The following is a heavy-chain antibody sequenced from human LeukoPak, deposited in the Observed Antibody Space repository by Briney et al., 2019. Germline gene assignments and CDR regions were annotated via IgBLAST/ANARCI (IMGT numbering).Heavy chain of an antibody. CDR1: GFTFSSYD. Sequence: PGGSLRLSCAASGFTFSSYDMHWVRQPTGKGLEWVSAIDTAGDTYYPDSMKGRLTISRENAKNSLYLQMNSLRAGDTAVYYCARVGKSGHSYYFDFWGQGTLVTVSS. CDR3: ARVGKSGHSYYFDF. CDR2: IDTAGDT. J-gene: IGHJ4*02. V-gene: IGHV3-13*01. D-gene: IGHD3-3*01.